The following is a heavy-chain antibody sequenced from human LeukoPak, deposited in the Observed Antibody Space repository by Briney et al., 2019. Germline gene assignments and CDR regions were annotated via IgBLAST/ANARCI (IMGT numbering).Heavy chain of an antibody. J-gene: IGHJ6*02. Sequence: ASVKVSCKASGYTFTSYGISWVRQAPGQGLEWMGWISAYNGNTNYAQKLQGRVTMTTDTSTSTAYMELRSLGSDDTAVYYCAREGYYYGSGANGGYYYYGMDVWGQGTTVTVSS. CDR2: ISAYNGNT. CDR3: AREGYYYGSGANGGYYYYGMDV. CDR1: GYTFTSYG. V-gene: IGHV1-18*04. D-gene: IGHD3-10*01.